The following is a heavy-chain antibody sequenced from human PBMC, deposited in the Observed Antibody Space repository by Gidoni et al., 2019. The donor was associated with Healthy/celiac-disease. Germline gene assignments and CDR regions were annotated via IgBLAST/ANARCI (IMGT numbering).Heavy chain of an antibody. D-gene: IGHD6-13*01. V-gene: IGHV3-30*03. J-gene: IGHJ4*02. CDR3: ARDDAAAPSGY. CDR1: GCTLRSYG. CDR2: RSSDGSNK. Sequence: QVQLVESGGGVVQPGRSMRRICGASGCTLRSYGMHWVRQARGKGVEWVSVRSSDGSNKDYTDSVKGRSTIFRDNSKNTLYLQMNSLRPDDTSVYYCARDDAAAPSGYWGQGTLVTVSS.